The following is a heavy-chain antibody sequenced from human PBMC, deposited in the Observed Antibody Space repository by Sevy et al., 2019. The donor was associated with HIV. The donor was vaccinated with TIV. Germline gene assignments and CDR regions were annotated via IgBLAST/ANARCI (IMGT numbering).Heavy chain of an antibody. D-gene: IGHD2-15*01. Sequence: GGSLRLSCAASGFIFGSYSMNWVRQAPGKGLEWISYIDTSSSSIHYADSVKGRFTISRDNRKNSLYLQMNSLRAEDTAVYYCVREYGSPFGVCSGLGCYFDYWGQGALVTVSS. CDR3: VREYGSPFGVCSGLGCYFDY. V-gene: IGHV3-48*04. J-gene: IGHJ4*02. CDR2: IDTSSSSI. CDR1: GFIFGSYS.